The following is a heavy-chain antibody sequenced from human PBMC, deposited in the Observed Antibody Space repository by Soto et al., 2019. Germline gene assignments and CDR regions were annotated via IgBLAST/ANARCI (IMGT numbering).Heavy chain of an antibody. D-gene: IGHD1-26*01. CDR1: GFTFSSYA. J-gene: IGHJ6*02. V-gene: IGHV3-30-3*01. Sequence: GGSLRLSCAASGFTFSSYAMHWVRQAPGKGLEWVAVISYDGSKKYYADSVKGRFTISRDNSKNTLYLQMNSLRAEDTAVYYCARDRYSGSLARAIYGMDVWGQGTTVTVSS. CDR3: ARDRYSGSLARAIYGMDV. CDR2: ISYDGSKK.